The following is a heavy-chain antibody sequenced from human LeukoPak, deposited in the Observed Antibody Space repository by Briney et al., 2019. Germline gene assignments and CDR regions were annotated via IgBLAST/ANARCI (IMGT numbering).Heavy chain of an antibody. CDR3: AKGPKLLWFGELF. CDR1: GFTFDDYA. V-gene: IGHV3-9*01. Sequence: PGRSLRLSCAASGFTFDDYAMHWVRQAPGKGLEWVSGISWNSGSIGYADSVKGRFTISRDNAKNSLYLQMNSLRAEDTALYYCAKGPKLLWFGELFGGQGTLVTVSS. CDR2: ISWNSGSI. D-gene: IGHD3-10*01. J-gene: IGHJ4*02.